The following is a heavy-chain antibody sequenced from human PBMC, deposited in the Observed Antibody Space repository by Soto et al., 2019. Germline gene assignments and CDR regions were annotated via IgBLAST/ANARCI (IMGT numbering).Heavy chain of an antibody. J-gene: IGHJ6*02. V-gene: IGHV3-74*01. CDR3: ARGTVKVGTAMVTDYYYYGMDV. CDR1: GFTFSSYW. Sequence: GGSLRLSCAASGFTFSSYWMHWVRQAPGKGLVWVSRINSDGSSTSYADSVKGRFTISRDNAKNTLYLQMNSLRAEDTAVYYCARGTVKVGTAMVTDYYYYGMDVWGQGTTVTVSS. D-gene: IGHD5-18*01. CDR2: INSDGSST.